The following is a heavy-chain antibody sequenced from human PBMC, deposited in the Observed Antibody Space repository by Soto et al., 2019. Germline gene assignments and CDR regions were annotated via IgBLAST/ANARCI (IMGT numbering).Heavy chain of an antibody. D-gene: IGHD1-20*01. Sequence: TGGSLRLSCAASGFTFSSYSMNWVRQAPGKGLEWVSSISSSSSYIYYADSVKGRFTISRDNAKNSLYLQMNSLRAEDTAVYYCARDLITVDRNRFDPWGQGTLVTVSS. CDR2: ISSSSSYI. V-gene: IGHV3-21*01. CDR1: GFTFSSYS. J-gene: IGHJ5*02. CDR3: ARDLITVDRNRFDP.